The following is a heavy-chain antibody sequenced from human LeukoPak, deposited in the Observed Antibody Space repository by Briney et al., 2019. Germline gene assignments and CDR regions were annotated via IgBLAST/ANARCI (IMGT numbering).Heavy chain of an antibody. J-gene: IGHJ4*02. CDR3: ASSTFLAVAGLPEY. Sequence: PGGSLRLSCAASGFTFSSYDMHWVRQATGKGLEWVSAIGTAGDTYYPGSVKGRFTISRENAKNSLYLQMNSLRAEDTAVYYCASSTFLAVAGLPEYWGQGILVTVSS. CDR2: IGTAGDT. V-gene: IGHV3-13*01. D-gene: IGHD6-19*01. CDR1: GFTFSSYD.